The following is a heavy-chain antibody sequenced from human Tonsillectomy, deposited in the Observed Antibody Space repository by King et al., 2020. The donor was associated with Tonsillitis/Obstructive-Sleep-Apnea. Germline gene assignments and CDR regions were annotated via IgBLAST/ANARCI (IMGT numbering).Heavy chain of an antibody. Sequence: VQLQQWGAGLLKPSETLSLTCAVYGGSFSGYYWSWIRQPPGKGLEWIGEINHSGSTNYNPSLKSRVTISVDTSKNQFSLKLSSVTAADTAVYYCARGGGKYDFWSGYSVYYYYMDVWGKGTTVTVSS. J-gene: IGHJ6*03. CDR2: INHSGST. V-gene: IGHV4-34*01. CDR3: ARGGGKYDFWSGYSVYYYYMDV. CDR1: GGSFSGYY. D-gene: IGHD3-3*01.